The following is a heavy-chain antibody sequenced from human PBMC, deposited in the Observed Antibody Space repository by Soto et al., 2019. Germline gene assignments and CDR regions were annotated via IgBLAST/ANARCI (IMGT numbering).Heavy chain of an antibody. CDR3: AGPSSWHRTTWFGP. CDR1: GGSFSGYY. J-gene: IGHJ5*02. D-gene: IGHD6-13*01. Sequence: SETLSLTCAVYGGSFSGYYWSWIRQPPGKGLEWIGEINHSGSTNYNPSLKSRLTISDDTSKNQSSLKLSSVTAADTAVYYCAGPSSWHRTTWFGPWGQGTPVTVSS. CDR2: INHSGST. V-gene: IGHV4-34*01.